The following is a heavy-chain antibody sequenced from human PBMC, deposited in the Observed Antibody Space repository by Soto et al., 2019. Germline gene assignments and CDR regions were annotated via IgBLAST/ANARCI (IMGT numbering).Heavy chain of an antibody. CDR1: GDSVSSHRAA. CDR2: KYYRSKWYN. D-gene: IGHD6-6*01. V-gene: IGHV6-1*01. CDR3: ARDQLVPGQLVVWVPSDRYYYHYGMDV. Sequence: PSQTLSLTCAISGDSVSSHRAAWNWIRQSPSRGLEWRGRKYYRSKWYNDYAVSVKSRITINPDTSKNQFSLQLNSVTPEDTAVYYCARDQLVPGQLVVWVPSDRYYYHYGMDVWAQGTTVTVSS. J-gene: IGHJ6*01.